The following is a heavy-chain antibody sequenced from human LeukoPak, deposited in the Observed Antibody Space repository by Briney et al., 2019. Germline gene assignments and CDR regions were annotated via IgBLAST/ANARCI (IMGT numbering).Heavy chain of an antibody. CDR1: GYTFTGYY. D-gene: IGHD3-10*01. CDR2: INPNSGGT. Sequence: ASVKVSCKASGYTFTGYYMHWVRQAPGQGLEWMGWINPNSGGTNYAQKFQGRVTMTRDTSISTAYMELSRLRSDDTAVYYCARDYGSGSYYHNWFDPWGQGTLVTVSS. CDR3: ARDYGSGSYYHNWFDP. V-gene: IGHV1-2*02. J-gene: IGHJ5*02.